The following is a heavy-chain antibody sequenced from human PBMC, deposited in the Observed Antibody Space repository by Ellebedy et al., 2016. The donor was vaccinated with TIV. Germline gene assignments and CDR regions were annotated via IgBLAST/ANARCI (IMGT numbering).Heavy chain of an antibody. V-gene: IGHV4-59*08. J-gene: IGHJ6*02. CDR3: ARHVQMEWLLSPVYGMDV. D-gene: IGHD3-3*01. Sequence: ESLKISCAASEFTFSSYVMTWVRQPPGKGLEWIGYIYYSGSSYYNPSLKSRVTISVDTSKNQFSLKLSSVTAADTAMYYCARHVQMEWLLSPVYGMDVWGQGTTVTVSS. CDR1: EFTFSSYV. CDR2: IYYSGSS.